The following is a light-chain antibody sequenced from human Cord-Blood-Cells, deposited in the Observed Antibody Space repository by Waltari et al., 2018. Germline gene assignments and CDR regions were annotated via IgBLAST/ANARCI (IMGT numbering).Light chain of an antibody. CDR3: QQYYSTPFT. V-gene: IGKV4-1*01. J-gene: IGKJ3*01. CDR2: WAS. Sequence: DIVMTQSPDSLAVSLGERATINCKSGQSFLYRSNNKNYLAWYQQKPGQPPKLLIYWASTRESGVPDRFSGSGSGTDFTLTISSLQAEDVAVYYCQQYYSTPFTFGPGTKVDIK. CDR1: QSFLYRSNNKNY.